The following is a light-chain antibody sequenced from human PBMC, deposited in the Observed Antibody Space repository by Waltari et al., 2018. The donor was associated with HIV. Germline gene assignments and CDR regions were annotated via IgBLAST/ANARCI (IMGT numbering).Light chain of an antibody. Sequence: GSSSNIGSNSVIWYYQFPGTAPKLLISSFNRRPSGVPDRFSGSKSGTSASLAISGLQSEDEADYYCATWDNSLTQWVFGGGTKLTVL. CDR2: SFN. J-gene: IGLJ3*02. CDR1: SSNIGSNS. V-gene: IGLV1-44*01. CDR3: ATWDNSLTQWV.